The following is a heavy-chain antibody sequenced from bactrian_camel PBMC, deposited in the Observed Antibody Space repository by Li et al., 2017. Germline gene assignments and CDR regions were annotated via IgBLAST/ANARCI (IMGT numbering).Heavy chain of an antibody. D-gene: IGHD6*01. Sequence: HVQLVESGGGSVQAGGSLRLSCAAGRYTYKRNCMGWFRQRPGKDREALAVLWIGGATTYYADSVKGRFTITRDKAKDLVYLQMNSLKSEDMALYYCSTVVAGTGWSFGYWGQGTQV. CDR3: STVVAGTGWSFGY. J-gene: IGHJ6*01. CDR2: LWIGGATT. V-gene: IGHV3S1*01. CDR1: RYTYKRNC.